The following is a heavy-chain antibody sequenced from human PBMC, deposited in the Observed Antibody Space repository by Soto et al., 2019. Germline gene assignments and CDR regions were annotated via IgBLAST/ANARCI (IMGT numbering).Heavy chain of an antibody. CDR2: ITSSSSTI. V-gene: IGHV3-48*01. J-gene: IGHJ4*02. CDR3: ASTAVRGVMGY. Sequence: GGSLRLSCAASGFTFSSYSMNWVRQAPGKGLEWVSYITSSSSTIDYADSLKGRFTISRDNAKNLLYLQMNSLRAEDTAVYYCASTAVRGVMGYWGQGTLVTVSS. CDR1: GFTFSSYS. D-gene: IGHD3-10*01.